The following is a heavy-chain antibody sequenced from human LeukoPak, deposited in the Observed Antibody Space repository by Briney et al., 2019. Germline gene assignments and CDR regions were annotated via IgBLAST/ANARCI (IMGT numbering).Heavy chain of an antibody. D-gene: IGHD2/OR15-2a*01. V-gene: IGHV3-30*02. J-gene: IGHJ3*01. Sequence: GGSLRLSCVVSGLTFSAIGMHWVRQAPGKGLEWVAYIYYDGRNKYYADSVKGRFTISRDNSKNTLYLQLNSLGAADTAVYYCARKAFCNSATCYGALDVWGQGTMVTVSS. CDR1: GLTFSAIG. CDR2: IYYDGRNK. CDR3: ARKAFCNSATCYGALDV.